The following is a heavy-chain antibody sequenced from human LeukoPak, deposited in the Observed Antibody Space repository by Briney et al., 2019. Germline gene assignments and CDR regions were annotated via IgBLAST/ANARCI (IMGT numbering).Heavy chain of an antibody. D-gene: IGHD6-19*01. CDR2: FDPEDGET. J-gene: IGHJ4*02. CDR3: ATAPYSSGWTPNY. Sequence: ASVKVSCKVSGYTLTELSMHWVRQAPGKGLEWTGGFDPEDGETIYAQKFQGRVTMTEDTSTDTAYMELSSLRSEDTAVYYCATAPYSSGWTPNYWGQGTLVTVSS. CDR1: GYTLTELS. V-gene: IGHV1-24*01.